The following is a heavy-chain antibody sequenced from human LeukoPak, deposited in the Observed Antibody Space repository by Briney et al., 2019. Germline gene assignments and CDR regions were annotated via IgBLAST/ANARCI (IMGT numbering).Heavy chain of an antibody. CDR2: IYYSGST. CDR1: GGSISSGGYY. D-gene: IGHD4-17*01. J-gene: IGHJ3*02. V-gene: IGHV4-31*03. CDR3: AREGYGDCVDSAFDI. Sequence: SETLSLTCTVSGGSISSGGYYWSWIRQHPGKGLEWIGYIYYSGSTYYNPSLKSRVTISVDTSKNQFSLKLSSVTAADTAVYYCAREGYGDCVDSAFDIWGQGTMVTVSS.